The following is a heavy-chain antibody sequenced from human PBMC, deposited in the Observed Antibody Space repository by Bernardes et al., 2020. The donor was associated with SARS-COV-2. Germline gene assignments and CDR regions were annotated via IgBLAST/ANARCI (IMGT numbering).Heavy chain of an antibody. CDR1: GVSFSGYY. CDR2: INHSGST. Sequence: SETLSLTCAVYGVSFSGYYWSWIRQPPGKGLEWMGEINHSGSTNYNPSLKSRVTISVDTSKNQFSLKLSSVTAADTAVFYCARGGSTITARPNYFNYWGQGTLVTVSS. J-gene: IGHJ4*02. D-gene: IGHD6-6*01. CDR3: ARGGSTITARPNYFNY. V-gene: IGHV4-34*01.